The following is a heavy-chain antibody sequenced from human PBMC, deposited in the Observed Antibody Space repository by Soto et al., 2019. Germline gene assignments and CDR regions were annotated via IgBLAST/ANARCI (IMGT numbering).Heavy chain of an antibody. CDR2: ISVSGNII. J-gene: IGHJ4*02. Sequence: EVQLVESGGGLVQPGGSLRLSCAASGFTFSTYEFNWVRQAPGRGLEWISYISVSGNIIKYADSVKGRFTISRDNAESSLHLHMSSLRVDDTAVYFCVRDTMRASAAASLDYWGQGTQVIVS. D-gene: IGHD6-13*01. CDR1: GFTFSTYE. CDR3: VRDTMRASAAASLDY. V-gene: IGHV3-48*03.